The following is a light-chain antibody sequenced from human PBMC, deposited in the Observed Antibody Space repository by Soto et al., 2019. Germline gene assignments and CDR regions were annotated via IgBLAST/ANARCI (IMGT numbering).Light chain of an antibody. Sequence: DIQMTQSPSSLSASVGDRVTITCRASQNIYPYLNWYQQKPGKAPNPLIYAASSLLSGVPSRFRGSGSGTDFTLTISNLQPEDFATYYCQQSHRSPPTFGQGTKVDIK. CDR1: QNIYPY. V-gene: IGKV1-39*01. J-gene: IGKJ1*01. CDR3: QQSHRSPPT. CDR2: AAS.